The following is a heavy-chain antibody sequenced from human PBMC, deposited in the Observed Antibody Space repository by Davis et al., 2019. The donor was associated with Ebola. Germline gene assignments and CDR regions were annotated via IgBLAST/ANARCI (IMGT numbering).Heavy chain of an antibody. CDR3: ARGLPKYCSSTSCMRNWFDP. V-gene: IGHV1-3*01. Sequence: ASVKVSCKASGYTFTSYAMHWVRQAPGQRLEWMGWINAGNGNTKYSQKFQGRVTITRDTSASTAYMELSSLRSEDTAVYYCARGLPKYCSSTSCMRNWFDPWGQGTLVTVSS. D-gene: IGHD2-2*01. CDR1: GYTFTSYA. CDR2: INAGNGNT. J-gene: IGHJ5*02.